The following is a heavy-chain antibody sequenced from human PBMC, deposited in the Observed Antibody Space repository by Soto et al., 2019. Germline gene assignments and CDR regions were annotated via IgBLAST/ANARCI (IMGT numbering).Heavy chain of an antibody. CDR1: GDSITSSSYQ. J-gene: IGHJ6*03. Sequence: QLQLQESGPGLVKPSETMSLTCTVSGDSITSSSYQWGWIRQPPGKGLEWIGNIHYSGSSYYNPSLKSRVTMSVDMSKNQFSLSLSSVTAADTAVYHCARHEARSYFYMDVWGKGTTVTVSS. V-gene: IGHV4-39*01. CDR3: ARHEARSYFYMDV. CDR2: IHYSGSS.